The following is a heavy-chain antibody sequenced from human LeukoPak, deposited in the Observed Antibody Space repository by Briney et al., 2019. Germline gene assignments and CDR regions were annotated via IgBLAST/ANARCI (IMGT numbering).Heavy chain of an antibody. CDR3: AKGLVGATTSGIDY. CDR2: ISYDGSNK. Sequence: GGSLRLSCAASGFTFSSYGMHWVRQAPGKGLEGVAVISYDGSNKYYADSVKGRFTISRDNSKNTLYLQMNSLRAEDTAVYYCAKGLVGATTSGIDYWGQGTLVTVSS. J-gene: IGHJ4*02. CDR1: GFTFSSYG. D-gene: IGHD1-26*01. V-gene: IGHV3-30*18.